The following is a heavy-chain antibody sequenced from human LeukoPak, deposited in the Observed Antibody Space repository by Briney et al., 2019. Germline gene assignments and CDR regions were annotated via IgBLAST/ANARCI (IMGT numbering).Heavy chain of an antibody. CDR1: GYTFTSYG. CDR3: ARVGYCSSTSCTYFDY. D-gene: IGHD2-2*01. J-gene: IGHJ4*02. CDR2: ISAYNGNT. Sequence: ASVKVSCKASGYTFTSYGTSWVRQAPGQGLEWMGWISAYNGNTNYAQKLQGRVTMTTDTSTSTAYMELRSLRSDDTAVYYCARVGYCSSTSCTYFDYWGQGTLVTVSS. V-gene: IGHV1-18*01.